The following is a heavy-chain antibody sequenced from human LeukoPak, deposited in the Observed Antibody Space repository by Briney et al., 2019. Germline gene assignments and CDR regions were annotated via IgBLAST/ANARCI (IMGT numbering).Heavy chain of an antibody. CDR3: ASACSTSCYDY. Sequence: SETLSLTCAVYGGSFSGYYWSWIRRPPGKGLEWIGEINHSGSTNYNPSLKSRVTISVDTSKNQFSLKLSSVTAADTAVYYCASACSTSCYDYWGQGTLVTVSS. D-gene: IGHD2-2*01. CDR1: GGSFSGYY. CDR2: INHSGST. J-gene: IGHJ4*02. V-gene: IGHV4-34*01.